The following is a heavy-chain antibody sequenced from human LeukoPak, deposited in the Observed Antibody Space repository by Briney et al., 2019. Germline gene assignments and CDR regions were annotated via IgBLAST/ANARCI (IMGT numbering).Heavy chain of an antibody. Sequence: PSETLSLTCTVSGASISSYYWSWIRQPPGKGLEWIGYISYSGSTNYNPSLKSRVTISADTSKNQFSLKLSSVTAADTAVYYCARGPLGGYCSGGSCEPYYYYYGMDVWGQGTTVTVSS. D-gene: IGHD2-15*01. J-gene: IGHJ6*02. CDR1: GASISSYY. CDR2: ISYSGST. V-gene: IGHV4-59*12. CDR3: ARGPLGGYCSGGSCEPYYYYYGMDV.